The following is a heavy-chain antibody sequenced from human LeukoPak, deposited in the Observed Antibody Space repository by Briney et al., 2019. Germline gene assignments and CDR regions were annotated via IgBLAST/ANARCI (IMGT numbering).Heavy chain of an antibody. J-gene: IGHJ2*01. CDR2: ISAYKGDT. Sequence: SVKVSCKASGYTFTSYGISWVRQAPGQGLEWMGWISAYKGDTNYAQNLQGRVTMTTDTSTSTAYMELRSLRSDDTAVYYCARSIRDYSGWYFDLWGRGTLVTVSS. D-gene: IGHD2-15*01. CDR3: ARSIRDYSGWYFDL. CDR1: GYTFTSYG. V-gene: IGHV1-18*01.